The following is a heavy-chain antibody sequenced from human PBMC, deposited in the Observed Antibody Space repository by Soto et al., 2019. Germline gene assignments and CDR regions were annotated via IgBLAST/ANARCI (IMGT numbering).Heavy chain of an antibody. Sequence: QVQLVQSGAEVKKPGASVKVSCKASGYTFTSYDINWVRQATGQGLEWMGWMNPNSGNTGYAQKFQGGVTMTRNTAISTAYMEMSSLRSEDTAVYYCARGPYSPRLVNYYYDYYLDVWGKGTPVTVSS. CDR3: ARGPYSPRLVNYYYDYYLDV. J-gene: IGHJ6*03. V-gene: IGHV1-8*01. D-gene: IGHD5-12*01. CDR1: GYTFTSYD. CDR2: MNPNSGNT.